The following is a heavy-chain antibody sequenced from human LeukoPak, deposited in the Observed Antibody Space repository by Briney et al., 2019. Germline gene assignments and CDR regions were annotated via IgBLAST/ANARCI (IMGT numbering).Heavy chain of an antibody. D-gene: IGHD3-9*01. J-gene: IGHJ4*02. V-gene: IGHV1-69*04. Sequence: SVKVSCEASGGTFSSYAISWVRQAPGQGLEWMGRIIPILGIANYAQKFQGRVTITADKSTSTAYMELSSLRSEDTAVYYCARDTQYYDILTGYPHYWGQGTLVTVSS. CDR3: ARDTQYYDILTGYPHY. CDR2: IIPILGIA. CDR1: GGTFSSYA.